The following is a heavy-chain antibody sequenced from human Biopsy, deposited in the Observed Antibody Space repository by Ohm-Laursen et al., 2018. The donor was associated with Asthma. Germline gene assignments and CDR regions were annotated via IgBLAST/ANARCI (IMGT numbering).Heavy chain of an antibody. CDR1: GYTFNSAG. V-gene: IGHV1-18*01. CDR2: ISVYNGNT. Sequence: ASSVKVSCKTSGYTFNSAGITWVRQAPGQGLGWMGWISVYNGNTKVAQKLQDRVTMITDTSTSTAYMELRSLRYDDTAVYFCARAVDYSHYYGIDVWGQGTTVTVS. J-gene: IGHJ6*02. CDR3: ARAVDYSHYYGIDV. D-gene: IGHD3-10*01.